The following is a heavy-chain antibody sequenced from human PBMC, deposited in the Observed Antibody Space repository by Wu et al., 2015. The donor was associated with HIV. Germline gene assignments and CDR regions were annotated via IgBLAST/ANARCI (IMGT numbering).Heavy chain of an antibody. CDR3: ARGPIVVVTAQKGAFDI. D-gene: IGHD2-21*02. J-gene: IGHJ3*02. CDR1: GYTFTGYY. CDR2: INPNSGGT. V-gene: IGHV1-2*02. Sequence: QVQLVQSGAEVKKPGASVKVSCKASGYTFTGYYMHWVRQAPGQGLEWMGWINPNSGGTNYAQKFQGRVTMTRDTSISTAYMELSRLRSDDTAVHYCARGPIVVVTAQKGAFDIWGQGTMVTVSS.